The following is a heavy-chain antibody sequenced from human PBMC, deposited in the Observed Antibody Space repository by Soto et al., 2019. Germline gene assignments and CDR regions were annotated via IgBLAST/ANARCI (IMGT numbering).Heavy chain of an antibody. V-gene: IGHV4-59*08. CDR2: MYYSGST. CDR3: ARHANTWFYFDY. J-gene: IGHJ4*02. D-gene: IGHD3-9*01. CDR1: GDSVSTYY. Sequence: SETLSLTCTVSGDSVSTYYWSWIRQPPGKGLEWIGYMYYSGSTKYNPSLKSRVTISIDTSKNQFSLNLSSVTAADTAVYYCARHANTWFYFDYWRQGTLVT.